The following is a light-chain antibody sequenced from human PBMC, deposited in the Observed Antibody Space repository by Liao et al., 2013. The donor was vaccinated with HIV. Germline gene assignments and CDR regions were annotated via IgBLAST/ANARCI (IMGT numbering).Light chain of an antibody. J-gene: IGLJ1*01. V-gene: IGLV3-1*01. Sequence: SYALSQPPSVSVSPGQTASITCSGDELGDRYTFWYQQKPGQSPVLVIYQDTKRPSGIPERISGSNSGNTATLTISGTQAIDEADYYCQTWDRSTYVFGTGTKVTVL. CDR2: QDT. CDR3: QTWDRSTYV. CDR1: ELGDRY.